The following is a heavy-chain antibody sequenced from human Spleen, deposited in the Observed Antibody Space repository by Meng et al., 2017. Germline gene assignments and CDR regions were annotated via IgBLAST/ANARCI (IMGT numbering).Heavy chain of an antibody. Sequence: QPQLQESGPGLVKPSEALSLTCSVPGGSIRTSGYYWGWIRQPPGKGLEWIGSIGHSGITYYTPSLKSRVTVSIDTSKSQFSLKLTSVTAADTAVYYCVRSSGWVRTGFDPWGQGTLVTVSS. CDR3: VRSSGWVRTGFDP. V-gene: IGHV4-39*01. D-gene: IGHD6-19*01. J-gene: IGHJ5*02. CDR2: IGHSGIT. CDR1: GGSIRTSGYY.